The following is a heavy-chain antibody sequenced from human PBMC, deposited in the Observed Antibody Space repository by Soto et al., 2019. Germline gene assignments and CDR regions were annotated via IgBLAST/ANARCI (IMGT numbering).Heavy chain of an antibody. J-gene: IGHJ4*02. V-gene: IGHV5-51*01. Sequence: PGESLKISCKGSGYSFTSYWIGWVRQMPGIGLEWMGIIYPGDSDTRYSPSFQGQVTISADKSISTAYLQWSSLKASDTAMYYCARLSRDYDSSGYYHFDYWGQGTLVTVSS. CDR3: ARLSRDYDSSGYYHFDY. CDR1: GYSFTSYW. D-gene: IGHD3-22*01. CDR2: IYPGDSDT.